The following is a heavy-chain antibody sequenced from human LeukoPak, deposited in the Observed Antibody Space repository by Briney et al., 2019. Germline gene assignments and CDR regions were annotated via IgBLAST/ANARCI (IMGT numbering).Heavy chain of an antibody. J-gene: IGHJ5*02. CDR1: GYTFTGYY. CDR3: ASYVNHYYGSGSYYNSWNWFDH. V-gene: IGHV1-2*02. D-gene: IGHD3-10*01. CDR2: INPNSGGT. Sequence: ASVKVSCKASGYTFTGYYMHWVRQAPGQGLEWMGWINPNSGGTNYAQKFQGRVTMTRDTSISTAYMELSRLRSDDTAVYYCASYVNHYYGSGSYYNSWNWFDHWGQGNLVTLSS.